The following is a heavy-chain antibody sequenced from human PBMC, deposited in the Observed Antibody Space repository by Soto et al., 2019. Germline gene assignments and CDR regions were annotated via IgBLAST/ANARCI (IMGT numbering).Heavy chain of an antibody. D-gene: IGHD3-22*01. V-gene: IGHV3-23*01. J-gene: IGHJ4*02. CDR1: GFTFSNYA. CDR3: AKDGYYDYSSGCAPVDF. Sequence: GGSLRLSCAASGFTFSNYAMSWVRQAPGKGLEWVSAISGSGGSTYYADSVKGRFTISRDNSKNTLYLQMNSLRAEDTAVYYCAKDGYYDYSSGCAPVDFWGQGSLVTVSS. CDR2: ISGSGGST.